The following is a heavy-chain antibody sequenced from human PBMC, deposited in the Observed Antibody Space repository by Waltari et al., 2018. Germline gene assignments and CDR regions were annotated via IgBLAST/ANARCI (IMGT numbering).Heavy chain of an antibody. Sequence: VKLVESGGGVIHPGESARLSCEGSGFTFRNYGMHWVRQGPGKGLGWVVLLRFEGREIHYADSVKGRFTVSRDNSRNTLYLQMDSLRPEDTAVYDCAKYDYGDYRSSAFDIWGQGTVITVSS. CDR1: GFTFRNYG. CDR3: AKYDYGDYRSSAFDI. CDR2: LRFEGREI. D-gene: IGHD4-17*01. J-gene: IGHJ3*02. V-gene: IGHV3-30*02.